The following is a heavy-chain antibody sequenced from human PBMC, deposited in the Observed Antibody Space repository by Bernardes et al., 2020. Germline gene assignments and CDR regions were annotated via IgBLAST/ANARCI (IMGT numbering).Heavy chain of an antibody. CDR1: GYSFTRYW. Sequence: GGSLKISCKGSGYSFTRYWIGWVRPMPGKGLEWMGIIYPGDSDTRYSPSFQGQVTISADKSISTAYLQWSSLKASDTAMYYCARKGGGAYCSSTSCYRGAGWFDPWGQGTLVTVSS. D-gene: IGHD2-2*02. CDR3: ARKGGGAYCSSTSCYRGAGWFDP. V-gene: IGHV5-51*01. J-gene: IGHJ5*02. CDR2: IYPGDSDT.